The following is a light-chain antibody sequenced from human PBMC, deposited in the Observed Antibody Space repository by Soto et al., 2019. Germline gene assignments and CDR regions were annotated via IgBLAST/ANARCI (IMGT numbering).Light chain of an antibody. CDR1: SSDIGGNKY. CDR2: EVS. V-gene: IGLV2-14*01. J-gene: IGLJ3*02. CDR3: TSYSRYRVLV. Sequence: QSALTQPASVSGYLGQSITISCPGTSSDIGGNKYVSWYHQHPGRVPKLIFFEVSNRPSGGSDRFSGSNSGNTASLTISGLQAEDEADYYCTSYSRYRVLVFGGGTKGTVL.